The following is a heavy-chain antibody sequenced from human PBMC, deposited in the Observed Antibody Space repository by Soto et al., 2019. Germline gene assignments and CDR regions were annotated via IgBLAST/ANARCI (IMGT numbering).Heavy chain of an antibody. CDR3: ARRPAGDSHWYFDL. Sequence: GGSLRLSCAASGFIFSDFAMSWVRQTPGKGLEWVSAVSVYGGSTHYSDAVKGRFTISRDNSRDTLFLQMNSLRAEDTAVYYCARRPAGDSHWYFDLWGHGTLVTVSS. CDR2: VSVYGGST. J-gene: IGHJ2*01. V-gene: IGHV3-23*01. D-gene: IGHD2-21*01. CDR1: GFIFSDFA.